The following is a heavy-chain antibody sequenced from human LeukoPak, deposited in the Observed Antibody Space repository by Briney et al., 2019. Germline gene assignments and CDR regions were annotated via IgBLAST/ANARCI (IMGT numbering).Heavy chain of an antibody. J-gene: IGHJ4*02. D-gene: IGHD4-17*01. CDR1: GYSFTSHL. Sequence: RGASLKISCKGSGYSFTSHLLGLVRPMPGKVLEWMGIIYPGDSDTRYSPSFHGQVTISADKSISTAYLQWTSLKASDTAMYYCSTLPPYGSRDNYFDHWGQGSLVTVSS. CDR3: STLPPYGSRDNYFDH. V-gene: IGHV5-51*01. CDR2: IYPGDSDT.